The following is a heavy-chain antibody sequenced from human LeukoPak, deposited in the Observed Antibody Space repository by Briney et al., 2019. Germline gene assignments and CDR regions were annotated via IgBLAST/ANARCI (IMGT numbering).Heavy chain of an antibody. CDR1: GFIFSSYW. CDR3: ARRRYSGSSQHFDY. V-gene: IGHV3-7*01. J-gene: IGHJ4*02. D-gene: IGHD1-26*01. CDR2: IKQDGSEK. Sequence: GGSLRLSCVASGFIFSSYWMTWVRQAPGRGLEWVANIKQDGSEKYYVDSVKGRFTISRDNAKNSLYLQMNSLRAEDTAVYYCARRRYSGSSQHFDYWGQGTLVTVSS.